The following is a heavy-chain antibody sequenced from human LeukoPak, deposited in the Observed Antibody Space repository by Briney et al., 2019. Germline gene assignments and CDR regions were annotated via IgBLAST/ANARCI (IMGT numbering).Heavy chain of an antibody. CDR3: XXGTETTWQSAMXXXFDY. CDR2: IWYDGSNK. V-gene: IGHV3-33*01. D-gene: IGHD5-18*01. CDR1: GFTFSSYG. Sequence: PGRSLRLSCAASGFTFSSYGMHWVRQAPGKGLKWVAVIWYDGSNKYYADSVKGRFTISRDNSKNMLYLQMNSLRAEDTAVYYCXXGTETTWQSAMXXXFDYWGQX. J-gene: IGHJ4*02.